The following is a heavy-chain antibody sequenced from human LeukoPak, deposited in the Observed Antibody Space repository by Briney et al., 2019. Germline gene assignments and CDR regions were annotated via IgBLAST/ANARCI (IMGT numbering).Heavy chain of an antibody. V-gene: IGHV4-39*07. CDR1: GGSISSSSYY. CDR2: IYYSGST. Sequence: SETLSLTCTVSGGSISSSSYYWGWIRQPPGKGLEWIGSIYYSGSTYYNPSLKSRVTISVDTSKNQFSLKLSSVTAADTAVYYCARDPCTNGVCFDLYYYYYMDVWGKGTTVTVSS. D-gene: IGHD2-8*01. CDR3: ARDPCTNGVCFDLYYYYYMDV. J-gene: IGHJ6*03.